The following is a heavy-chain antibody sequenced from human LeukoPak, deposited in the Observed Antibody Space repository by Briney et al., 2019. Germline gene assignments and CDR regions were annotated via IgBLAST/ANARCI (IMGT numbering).Heavy chain of an antibody. CDR3: AKGRRFLERSLYYFDY. V-gene: IGHV3-11*01. J-gene: IGHJ4*02. Sequence: PGGSLRLSCAASGFTFSDYYMSWIRQAPGKGLEWVSYISSSGRTIYYADSVKGRFTISRDNAKNSLFLQMNSLRAEDTAVYYCAKGRRFLERSLYYFDYWGQGTLVTVSS. CDR1: GFTFSDYY. D-gene: IGHD3-3*01. CDR2: ISSSGRTI.